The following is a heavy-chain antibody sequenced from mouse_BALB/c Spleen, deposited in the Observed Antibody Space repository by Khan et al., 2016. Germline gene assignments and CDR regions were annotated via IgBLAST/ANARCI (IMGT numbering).Heavy chain of an antibody. D-gene: IGHD2-4*01. CDR2: INTYTGEP. CDR3: ARPLYYEYDGRRYFDV. V-gene: IGHV9-1*02. Sequence: QIQLVQSGPELKKPGETVKISCKATGYTFTNYGMNWVKQAPGKGLKWMGWINTYTGEPTYADDFKGRFAFSLETSASTAYLQINNLKNEDMATYFCARPLYYEYDGRRYFDVWGAGTTVTVSS. J-gene: IGHJ1*01. CDR1: GYTFTNYG.